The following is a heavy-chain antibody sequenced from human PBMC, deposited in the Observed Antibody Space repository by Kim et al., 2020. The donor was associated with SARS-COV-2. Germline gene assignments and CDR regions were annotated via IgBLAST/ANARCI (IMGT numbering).Heavy chain of an antibody. D-gene: IGHD2-8*01. V-gene: IGHV1-2*02. Sequence: ASVKVSCKASGYTFTGYYIHWVRQAPGQGLEWMGWINPISGGTNYAQKFQGRVTMTSDTSITTANMELNRLTSDDTAVYFCARGDAGVSYYWGQGTLVTVSS. J-gene: IGHJ4*02. CDR2: INPISGGT. CDR3: ARGDAGVSYY. CDR1: GYTFTGYY.